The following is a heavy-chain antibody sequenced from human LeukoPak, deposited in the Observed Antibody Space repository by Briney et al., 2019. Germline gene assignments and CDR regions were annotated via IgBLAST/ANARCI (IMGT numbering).Heavy chain of an antibody. CDR3: VRDDVSP. V-gene: IGHV1-2*02. Sequence: ASVKVSCKTSGYTFTGYYIHGVRQAPGQGLEWMGWINPNSGGTNYAQNFQGRVTMTRDTSITTAYMELSRLTSDDTAVYYCVRDDVSPWGQGTLVTVSS. CDR1: GYTFTGYY. J-gene: IGHJ5*02. CDR2: INPNSGGT.